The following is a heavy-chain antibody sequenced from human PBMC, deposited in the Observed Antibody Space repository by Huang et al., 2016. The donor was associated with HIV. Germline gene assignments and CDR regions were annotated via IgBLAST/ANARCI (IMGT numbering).Heavy chain of an antibody. D-gene: IGHD3-3*01. Sequence: QLQLQESGPGQVKPSETLSLTCTVSGGSIDNRNSYWGWIRQPPGKGLEWIGNIYYSGRPYNNPSLKGRVTISVDTSNNQFSLRLDSVTAADTAVYYCARRLDYDFWSGSSYYFGSWGQGTLVTVSS. CDR1: GGSIDNRNSY. CDR3: ARRLDYDFWSGSSYYFGS. CDR2: IYYSGRP. V-gene: IGHV4-39*01. J-gene: IGHJ4*02.